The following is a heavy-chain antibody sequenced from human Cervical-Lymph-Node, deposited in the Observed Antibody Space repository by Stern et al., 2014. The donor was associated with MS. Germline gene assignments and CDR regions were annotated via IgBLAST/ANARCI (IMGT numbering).Heavy chain of an antibody. D-gene: IGHD1-1*01. Sequence: EEQLVESGGGVIKPGGSLRLSCTASGFTVSRDYMTWVRQAPGKGLEWVSLITNAGSTFYPDSVKGRFTISRDDSKNTVYLHMTSLRAEDTAMYYCARDTSSPERSDWWGQGTLVTVSS. CDR3: ARDTSSPERSDW. J-gene: IGHJ4*02. V-gene: IGHV3-53*01. CDR2: ITNAGST. CDR1: GFTVSRDY.